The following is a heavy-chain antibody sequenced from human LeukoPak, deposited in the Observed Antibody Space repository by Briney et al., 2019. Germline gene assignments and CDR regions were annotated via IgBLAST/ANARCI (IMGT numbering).Heavy chain of an antibody. CDR1: GYTFTSYY. CDR2: ISPSGGST. V-gene: IGHV1-46*01. D-gene: IGHD5-18*01. J-gene: IGHJ4*02. Sequence: GASVKVSCKASGYTFTSYYMHWVRQAPGQGLEWMGIISPSGGSTSYAQKLQGRVTMTRDTSTSTVYMELSSLRSEDTAVYYCARDPAFVDTAMVNYFDYWGQGTLVTVSS. CDR3: ARDPAFVDTAMVNYFDY.